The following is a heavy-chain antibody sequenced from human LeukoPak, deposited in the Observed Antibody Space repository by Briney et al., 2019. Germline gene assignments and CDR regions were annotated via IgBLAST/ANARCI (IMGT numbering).Heavy chain of an antibody. D-gene: IGHD3/OR15-3a*01. V-gene: IGHV3-11*01. Sequence: GGSLRLSCATPGFIFSGYYMSWIRQAPGKGLEWVSYISGSGSDISYADSVKGRFTISRDNAKDSLYLQMNSLRAEDTAVYYCGTHAGRTGSDDWGQGTLVTVSS. CDR1: GFIFSGYY. CDR2: ISGSGSDI. CDR3: GTHAGRTGSDD. J-gene: IGHJ4*02.